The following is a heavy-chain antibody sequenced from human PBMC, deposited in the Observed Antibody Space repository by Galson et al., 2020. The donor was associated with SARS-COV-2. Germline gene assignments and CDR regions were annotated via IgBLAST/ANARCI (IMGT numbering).Heavy chain of an antibody. CDR3: ARDQGVYGGNDYVD. J-gene: IGHJ4*02. CDR1: GFTFSSHA. V-gene: IGHV3-30*04. CDR2: TSYDGNRK. Sequence: GGSLRLSCAASGFTFSSHAMHWVRQAPGKGLEWVALTSYDGNRKYYGDSVKGRFSISRDNSKKTLHLEMNSLRTEDTAYYFCARDQGVYGGNDYVDWGQGTKVTVIS. D-gene: IGHD5-12*01.